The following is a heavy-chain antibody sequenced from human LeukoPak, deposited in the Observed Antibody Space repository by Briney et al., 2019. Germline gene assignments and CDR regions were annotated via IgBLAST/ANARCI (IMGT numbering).Heavy chain of an antibody. CDR2: INPSGSST. D-gene: IGHD6-13*01. CDR3: ARDEAAAGLDAFDI. J-gene: IGHJ3*02. V-gene: IGHV1-46*01. Sequence: ASVKVSCKASGYTFTSYYMHWVRQAPGQGLEWMGLINPSGSSTSYAQKFQGRLSLTRDMSTSTDYMELSSLRSEDTAVYYCARDEAAAGLDAFDIWGQGTMVTVSS. CDR1: GYTFTSYY.